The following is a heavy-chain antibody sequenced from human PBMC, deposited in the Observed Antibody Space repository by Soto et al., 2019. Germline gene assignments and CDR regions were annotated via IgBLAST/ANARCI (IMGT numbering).Heavy chain of an antibody. V-gene: IGHV3-48*02. J-gene: IGHJ4*02. Sequence: RGSLILSYAASGFTFSDYPMNWVRQAPGKGLEWVSSIRTISSAIYFADSVRGRFTISRDNARNSLYLQMTSLRDEDTAVYYCARETPFFAAWGQGTLVTV. CDR1: GFTFSDYP. CDR2: IRTISSAI. D-gene: IGHD2-15*01. CDR3: ARETPFFAA.